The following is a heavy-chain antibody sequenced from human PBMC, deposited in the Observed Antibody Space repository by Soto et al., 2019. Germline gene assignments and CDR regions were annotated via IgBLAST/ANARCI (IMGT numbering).Heavy chain of an antibody. CDR1: GGSISSYY. J-gene: IGHJ6*02. CDR3: ARDKRLRGGHGMDV. V-gene: IGHV4-59*01. Sequence: PSETLSLTCTVSGGSISSYYWSWIRQPPGKGLEWIGYIYYSGSTNYNPSLKSRVTISVDTSKNQFSLKLSSVTAADTAVYYCARDKRLRGGHGMDVWGQGTTVTV. D-gene: IGHD6-25*01. CDR2: IYYSGST.